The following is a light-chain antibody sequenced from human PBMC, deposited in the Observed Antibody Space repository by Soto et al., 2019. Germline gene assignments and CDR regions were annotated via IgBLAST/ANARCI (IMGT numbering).Light chain of an antibody. CDR3: QQSHSSPRT. CDR2: AAS. Sequence: DIQMTQSPSSLSASVGDRVTITCRANQTMSFYLNWYQQKPGKAPKLLIYAASNLQSGVPSRFSGSGSGTDFTLTISSLQPEDFATYYCQQSHSSPRTFGQGTTV. J-gene: IGKJ1*01. V-gene: IGKV1-39*01. CDR1: QTMSFY.